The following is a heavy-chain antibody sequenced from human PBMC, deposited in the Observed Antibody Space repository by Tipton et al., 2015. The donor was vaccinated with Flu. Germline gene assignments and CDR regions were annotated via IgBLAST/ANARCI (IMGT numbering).Heavy chain of an antibody. Sequence: SLRLSCAASGFTFSNYGMHWVRQAPGKGLEWVAFISYDGGNKYNGDSVKARFSISRDNSKNTLYLQMNSLRVDDTAVYYCARDGNPKHYYYYGTDVWGQGTTVTVTS. J-gene: IGHJ6*02. CDR3: ARDGNPKHYYYYGTDV. V-gene: IGHV3-30-3*01. CDR2: ISYDGGNK. CDR1: GFTFSNYG. D-gene: IGHD2/OR15-2a*01.